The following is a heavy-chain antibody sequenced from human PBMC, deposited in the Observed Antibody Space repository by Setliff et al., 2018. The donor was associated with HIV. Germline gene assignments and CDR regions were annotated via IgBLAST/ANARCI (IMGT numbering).Heavy chain of an antibody. CDR2: IHSSGTT. J-gene: IGHJ6*02. CDR3: ARVGGQWLSEYYYYYGMDV. D-gene: IGHD6-19*01. CDR1: GDSIGAYH. Sequence: SETLSLTCSVSGDSIGAYHWSWIRQPPGRGLEWIGYIHSSGTTHYNPSLSSRVTISFDASKKYFSLKLTSVTAADTAMYYCARVGGQWLSEYYYYYGMDVWGQGTTVTVSS. V-gene: IGHV4-59*01.